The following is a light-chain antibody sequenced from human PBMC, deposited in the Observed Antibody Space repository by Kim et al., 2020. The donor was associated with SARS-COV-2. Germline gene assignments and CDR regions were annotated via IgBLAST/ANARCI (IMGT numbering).Light chain of an antibody. V-gene: IGKV3-20*01. J-gene: IGKJ1*01. Sequence: ERATLPCRASQSVSHNYLARYQQKPGKAPRLLIYGASSRATGIPDRFSGSGSGTDFTLTISRLEPEDFAVYYCQQYGSSPQWTFGQGTKVDIK. CDR2: GAS. CDR3: QQYGSSPQWT. CDR1: QSVSHNY.